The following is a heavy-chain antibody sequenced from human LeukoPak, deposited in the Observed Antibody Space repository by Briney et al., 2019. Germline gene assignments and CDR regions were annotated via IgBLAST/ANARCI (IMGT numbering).Heavy chain of an antibody. CDR3: ARDLDQYSGRFGGFGHDF. CDR2: ISAYNGNT. Sequence: XSVKVSCKASGYTFTNYGINWVRQAPGQGLEWMGWISAYNGNTNYAQKLQGRVTMTTDTSTSTAYMELRSLRSDDTAVYYCARDLDQYSGRFGGFGHDFWGQGTLVTVSS. CDR1: GYTFTNYG. J-gene: IGHJ4*02. D-gene: IGHD1-26*01. V-gene: IGHV1-18*01.